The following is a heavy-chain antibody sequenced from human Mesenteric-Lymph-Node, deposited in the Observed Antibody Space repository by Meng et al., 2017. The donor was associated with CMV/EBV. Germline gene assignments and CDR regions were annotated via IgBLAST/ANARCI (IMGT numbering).Heavy chain of an antibody. CDR3: AGGYSDYDEFDY. V-gene: IGHV1-69*05. D-gene: IGHD5-12*01. J-gene: IGHJ4*02. CDR2: IIPIFGTA. CDR1: GYTFTNYD. Sequence: SVKVSCKASGYTFTNYDINWVRQAPGQGLEWMGGIIPIFGTANYAQKFQGRVTITTDESTSTAYMELSSLRSEDTAVYYCAGGYSDYDEFDYWGQGTLVTVSS.